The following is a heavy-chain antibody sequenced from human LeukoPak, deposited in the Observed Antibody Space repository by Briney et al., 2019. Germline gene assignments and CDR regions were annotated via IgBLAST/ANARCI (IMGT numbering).Heavy chain of an antibody. CDR2: ISGSGTST. CDR1: GFTFDEYG. V-gene: IGHV3-23*01. Sequence: PGDSLRLSCAASGFTFDEYGMSWVRQAPGKGLEWVSGISGSGTSTYYADSVKGRFTISRDTSKNTLYLQMNSLRGEDTAVYYCAKATVTTRRGIDNWGQGTLVTVPS. J-gene: IGHJ4*02. D-gene: IGHD4-17*01. CDR3: AKATVTTRRGIDN.